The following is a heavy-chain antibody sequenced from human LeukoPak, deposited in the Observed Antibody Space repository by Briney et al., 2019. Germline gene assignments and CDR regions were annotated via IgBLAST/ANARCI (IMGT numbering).Heavy chain of an antibody. V-gene: IGHV1-69*06. CDR3: ARSIRRTYYGSGSDTYDY. J-gene: IGHJ4*02. D-gene: IGHD3-10*01. CDR1: GGTFSSYA. CDR2: IIPIFGTA. Sequence: ASVKVSCKASGGTFSSYAISWVRQAPGQGLEWMGGIIPIFGTANYAQKFQGRVTITADKSTSTAYMELSSLRSEDTAVYYCARSIRRTYYGSGSDTYDYWGQGTLVTVSS.